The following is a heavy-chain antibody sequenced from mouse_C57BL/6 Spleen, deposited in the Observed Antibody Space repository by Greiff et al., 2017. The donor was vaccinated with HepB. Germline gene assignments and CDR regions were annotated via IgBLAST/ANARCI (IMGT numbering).Heavy chain of an antibody. Sequence: VKLMESGPELVKPGASVKISCKASGYAFSSSWMNWVKQRPGKGLEWIGRIYPGDGDTNYNGKFKGKATLTADKSSSTAYMQLSSLTSEDSAVYFCARVADGYYWFAYWGQGTLVTVSA. CDR1: GYAFSSSW. CDR2: IYPGDGDT. CDR3: ARVADGYYWFAY. V-gene: IGHV1-82*01. J-gene: IGHJ3*01. D-gene: IGHD2-3*01.